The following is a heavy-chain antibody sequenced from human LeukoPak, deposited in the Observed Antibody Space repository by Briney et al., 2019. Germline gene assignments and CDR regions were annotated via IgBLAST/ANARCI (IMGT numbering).Heavy chain of an antibody. Sequence: KPSETLSLTCTVSGGSMNSDNYYWGWIRQPPGKGLEWIGSIYYSGSIYYNPSLKSRVTISVDTSKNQFSLKLSSVTAADTAVYYCARLDWRFFGELYYFDYWGQGTLVTVSS. D-gene: IGHD3-10*01. CDR1: GGSMNSDNYY. J-gene: IGHJ4*02. CDR2: IYYSGSI. CDR3: ARLDWRFFGELYYFDY. V-gene: IGHV4-39*01.